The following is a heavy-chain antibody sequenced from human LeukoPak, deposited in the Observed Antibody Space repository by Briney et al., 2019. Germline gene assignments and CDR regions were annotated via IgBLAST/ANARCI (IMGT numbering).Heavy chain of an antibody. CDR1: GFTFSTYG. CDR2: ITGSSTST. CDR3: AREWELLPWD. D-gene: IGHD3-10*01. V-gene: IGHV3-23*01. Sequence: GGTLRLSCAASGFTFSTYGMHWVRQAPGKGLEWVSGITGSSTSTYYSDSVKGRFTISRDNSKNTLYLQMNSLRAEDTAVYYCAREWELLPWDWGQGTLVTVSS. J-gene: IGHJ4*02.